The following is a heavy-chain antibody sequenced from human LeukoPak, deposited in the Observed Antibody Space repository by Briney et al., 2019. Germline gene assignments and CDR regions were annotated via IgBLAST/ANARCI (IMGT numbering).Heavy chain of an antibody. CDR1: GFTFSSYG. CDR3: AKADYIGFDY. V-gene: IGHV3-30*18. D-gene: IGHD4-11*01. J-gene: IGHJ4*02. CDR2: ISYDGSNK. Sequence: GGSLRLSCAASGFTFSSYGMHWVRQAPGKGLEWVAVISYDGSNKCYADSVKGRFTISRDNSKNTLYLQMNSLRAEDTAVYYCAKADYIGFDYWGQGTLVTVSS.